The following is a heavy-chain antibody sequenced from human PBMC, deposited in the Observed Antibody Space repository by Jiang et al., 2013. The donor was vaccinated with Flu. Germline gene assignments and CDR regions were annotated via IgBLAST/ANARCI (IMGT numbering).Heavy chain of an antibody. V-gene: IGHV3-30*02. CDR3: ARDRNWAWDC. D-gene: IGHD3/OR15-3a*01. Sequence: PGKGLEWVSFILHDGSDKKYVDSVKGRFTSSRENSKNTLYLQMNNLRVEDTAMYYCARDRNWAWDCWGQGTLVSVSS. CDR2: ILHDGSDK. J-gene: IGHJ4*02.